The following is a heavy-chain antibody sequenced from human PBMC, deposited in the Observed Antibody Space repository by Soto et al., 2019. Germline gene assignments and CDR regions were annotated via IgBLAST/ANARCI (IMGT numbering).Heavy chain of an antibody. D-gene: IGHD2-15*01. CDR3: AADGGYCSGGSCYSYAFDI. Sequence: SVKVSCKASGFTFTSSAMQWVRQARGQRLEWIGWIVVGSGNTNYAQKFQERVTITRDMSTSTAYMELSSLRSEDTAVYYCAADGGYCSGGSCYSYAFDIWGQGTMVTVSS. CDR2: IVVGSGNT. J-gene: IGHJ3*02. CDR1: GFTFTSSA. V-gene: IGHV1-58*02.